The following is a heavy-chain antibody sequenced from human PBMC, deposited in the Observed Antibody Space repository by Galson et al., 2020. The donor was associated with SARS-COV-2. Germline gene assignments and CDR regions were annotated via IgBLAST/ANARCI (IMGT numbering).Heavy chain of an antibody. CDR3: AIGTSSNFDY. J-gene: IGHJ4*02. Sequence: SETLSLTCTVSGGSISSSSYYWGWIRQPPGKGLEWIGSIYYSGSTYYNPSLKSRVTISVDTSKNQFSLKLSSVTAADTAVYYCAIGTSSNFDYWGQGTLVTVSS. CDR2: IYYSGST. V-gene: IGHV4-39*07. CDR1: GGSISSSSYY. D-gene: IGHD2-2*01.